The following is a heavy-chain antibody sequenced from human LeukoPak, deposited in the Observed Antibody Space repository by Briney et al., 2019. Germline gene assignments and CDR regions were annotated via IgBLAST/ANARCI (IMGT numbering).Heavy chain of an antibody. D-gene: IGHD5-18*01. CDR3: ARDRGYSYAFGY. CDR2: IYTSGST. Sequence: SETLSLTCTVSGGSISSYYWSWIRQPAGKGLKWIGRIYTSGSTNYNPSLKSRVTMSVDTSKNQFSLKLSSVTAADTAVYYCARDRGYSYAFGYWGQGTLVTVSS. J-gene: IGHJ4*02. V-gene: IGHV4-4*07. CDR1: GGSISSYY.